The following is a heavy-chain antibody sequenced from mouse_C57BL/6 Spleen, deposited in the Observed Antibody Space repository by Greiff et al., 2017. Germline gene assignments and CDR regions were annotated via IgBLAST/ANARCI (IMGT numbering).Heavy chain of an antibody. J-gene: IGHJ2*01. CDR3: ARNWDVGYFDY. V-gene: IGHV1-9*01. D-gene: IGHD4-1*01. Sequence: QVQLQQSGAELMKPGASVKLSCKATGYTFTGYWIEWVKQRPGHGLEWIGEILPGSGSTNYNVKFKGKATFTADTSSNTAYMQLSSLTTEDSAIYYCARNWDVGYFDYWGQGTTLTVSS. CDR2: ILPGSGST. CDR1: GYTFTGYW.